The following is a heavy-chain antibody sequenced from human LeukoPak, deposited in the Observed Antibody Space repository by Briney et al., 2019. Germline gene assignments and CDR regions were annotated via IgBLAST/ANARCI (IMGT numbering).Heavy chain of an antibody. CDR1: GFTFSSYW. J-gene: IGHJ6*02. V-gene: IGHV3-7*03. Sequence: GGSLRLSCAASGFTFSSYWMNWARQAPGKGLEWVASINHNGNVNYYVDTVKGRFTISRDNAKNSLYLQMSNLRAEDTAVYFCARGGGLDVWGQGATVTVSS. CDR3: ARGGGLDV. CDR2: INHNGNVN. D-gene: IGHD3-16*01.